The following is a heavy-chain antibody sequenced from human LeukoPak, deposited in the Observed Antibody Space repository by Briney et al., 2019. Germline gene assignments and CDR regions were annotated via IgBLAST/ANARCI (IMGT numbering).Heavy chain of an antibody. CDR1: GGSIKSYY. V-gene: IGHV4-59*01. CDR3: ARVRWLNAYYHYYYMDV. D-gene: IGHD3-22*01. J-gene: IGHJ6*03. CDR2: IYDSGST. Sequence: SETLSLTCTVSGGSIKSYYWSWIRQPPGKGLEWIGYIYDSGSTNYNPSLKSRVTISLDAAKDQFSLRLSPVTAAGTALYYCARVRWLNAYYHYYYMDVWGKGTTVTVSS.